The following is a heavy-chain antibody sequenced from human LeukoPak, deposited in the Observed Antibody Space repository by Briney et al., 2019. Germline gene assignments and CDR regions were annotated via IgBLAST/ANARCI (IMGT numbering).Heavy chain of an antibody. D-gene: IGHD3-22*01. Sequence: GGSPRLSCAASGFTFDDYGMSWVRQAPGKGLEWVSGINLSSSSRGYADSVKGRFTISRDSAKKFLYLQMNTLRVEDTALYYCARVDRSADYSLDYWGQGSLVTVSS. V-gene: IGHV3-20*04. CDR3: ARVDRSADYSLDY. J-gene: IGHJ4*02. CDR2: INLSSSSR. CDR1: GFTFDDYG.